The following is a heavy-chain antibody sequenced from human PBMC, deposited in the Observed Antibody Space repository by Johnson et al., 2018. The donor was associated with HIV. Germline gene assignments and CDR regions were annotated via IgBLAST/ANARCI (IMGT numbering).Heavy chain of an antibody. CDR1: GFTFSSYA. CDR3: AKTRMGGILDAFDL. D-gene: IGHD3-10*01. V-gene: IGHV3-30*02. CDR2: IRYDGSNK. Sequence: QVQLVESGGGVVQPGGSLRLSCAASGFTFSSYAMHWVRQAPGKGLEWVAFIRYDGSNKYYADSVKGRFTISRDNSKNTLDLQMNSLTIEDTAVFYCAKTRMGGILDAFDLWGQGTMVIVS. J-gene: IGHJ3*01.